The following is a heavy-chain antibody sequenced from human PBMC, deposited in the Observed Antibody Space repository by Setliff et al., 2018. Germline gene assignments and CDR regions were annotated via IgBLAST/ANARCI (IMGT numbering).Heavy chain of an antibody. D-gene: IGHD3-22*01. CDR3: ARDPHYDPTYSLPGHAFDF. J-gene: IGHJ3*01. Sequence: SETLSLTCTVSGYSISNGFYWGWIRQSPVKGLEWIGSLFDGGSAYYSPSLKSRASISLDASKNQFALKLTSATAADTAVYYCARDPHYDPTYSLPGHAFDFWGQGIMVT. CDR1: GYSISNGFY. CDR2: LFDGGSA. V-gene: IGHV4-38-2*02.